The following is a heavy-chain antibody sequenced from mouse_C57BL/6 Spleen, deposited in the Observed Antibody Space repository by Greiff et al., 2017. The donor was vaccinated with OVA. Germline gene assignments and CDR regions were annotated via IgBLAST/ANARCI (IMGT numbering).Heavy chain of an antibody. V-gene: IGHV5-6*01. CDR2: ISSGGSYT. Sequence: EVHLVESGGDLVKPGGSLKLSCAASGFTFSSYGMSWVRQTPDKRLEWVATISSGGSYTYYPDSVKGRFTISRDNAKNTLYLQMSRMKSEDTAVYYCARQDWYVDVWGTGTTVTVSS. CDR1: GFTFSSYG. CDR3: ARQDWYVDV. J-gene: IGHJ1*03.